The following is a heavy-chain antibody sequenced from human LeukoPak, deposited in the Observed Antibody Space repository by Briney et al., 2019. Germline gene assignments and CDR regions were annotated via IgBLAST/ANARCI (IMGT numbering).Heavy chain of an antibody. J-gene: IGHJ4*02. CDR1: VYTLTSYG. CDR2: ISAYNGNT. D-gene: IGHD5-12*01. Sequence: GASEKVSRMASVYTLTSYGISWVRQAPGQGLEWMGGISAYNGNTNYAQKLQGGVTMTTDTSTSTAYMELRSLRSDDTAVYYCARAEYSGYDPVWFYWGQGNLVTVSS. CDR3: ARAEYSGYDPVWFY. V-gene: IGHV1-18*01.